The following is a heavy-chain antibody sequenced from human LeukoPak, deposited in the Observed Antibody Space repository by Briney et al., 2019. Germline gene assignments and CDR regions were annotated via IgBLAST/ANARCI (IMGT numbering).Heavy chain of an antibody. CDR3: ARVSRSERLLDY. CDR1: GYTFTGYY. J-gene: IGHJ4*02. CDR2: INPNSGGT. V-gene: IGHV1-2*02. D-gene: IGHD1-1*01. Sequence: ASVKVSCKASGYTFTGYYMHWVRRAPGQGLEWMGWINPNSGGTNYAQKFQGRVTMTRDTSISTAYMELSRLRSDDTAVYYCARVSRSERLLDYWGQGTLVTVSS.